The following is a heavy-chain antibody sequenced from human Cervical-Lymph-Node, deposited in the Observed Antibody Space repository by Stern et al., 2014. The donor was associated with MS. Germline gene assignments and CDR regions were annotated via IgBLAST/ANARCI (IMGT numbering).Heavy chain of an antibody. D-gene: IGHD2-2*01. V-gene: IGHV5-51*03. CDR1: GYTFTDYW. CDR3: ARRMPPDY. Sequence: VQLVESGAEVRKPGESLKISCKASGYTFTDYWIGWGRQMPGKGLEWMGIIYPRDSDITYSPPFQGQVTISADTSISTPYLQRTTLKASDTAIYYCARRMPPDYWGQGTLVTVSS. CDR2: IYPRDSDI. J-gene: IGHJ4*02.